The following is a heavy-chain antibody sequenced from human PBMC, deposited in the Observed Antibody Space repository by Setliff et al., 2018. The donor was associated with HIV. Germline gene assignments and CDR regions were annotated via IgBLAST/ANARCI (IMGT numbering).Heavy chain of an antibody. J-gene: IGHJ4*02. Sequence: LSLTCAVSNYSINSGYYWGWIRQPPGKGLEWIGRIYTSGCTNYNPSLKSRVTISVDTSKNQFSLKLSSVTAADTAVYYCAGSWSGYPLSFGYWGQGTLVTVSS. D-gene: IGHD3-3*01. CDR1: NYSINSGYY. V-gene: IGHV4-38-2*01. CDR2: IYTSGCT. CDR3: AGSWSGYPLSFGY.